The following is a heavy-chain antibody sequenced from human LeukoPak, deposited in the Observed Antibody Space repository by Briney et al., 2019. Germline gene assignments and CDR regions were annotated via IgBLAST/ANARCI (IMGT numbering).Heavy chain of an antibody. CDR2: MYTSGST. D-gene: IGHD3-9*01. Sequence: PSETVSLTCTVSGGSISSGSFYWSWIRQPAGKGLEWIGRMYTSGSTNYNPSLKSRVTISVDTSKNQFSLKLSAVTAADTAVYYCAREVNFDWAFAYWGHGSLVIVSS. J-gene: IGHJ4*01. CDR3: AREVNFDWAFAY. V-gene: IGHV4-61*02. CDR1: GGSISSGSFY.